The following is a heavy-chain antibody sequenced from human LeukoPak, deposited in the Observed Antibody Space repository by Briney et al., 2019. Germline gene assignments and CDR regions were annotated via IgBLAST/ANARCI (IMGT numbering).Heavy chain of an antibody. J-gene: IGHJ5*02. D-gene: IGHD3-10*01. CDR3: ARGDIGYNWFDP. CDR1: GFTFTSSA. CDR2: IVVGSGNT. Sequence: ASVKVSCKASGFTFTSSAMQWVRQARGQRLEWIGWIVVGSGNTNYAQKFQGRVTITADKSTSTAYMELSSLRSEDTAVYYCARGDIGYNWFDPWGQGTLVTVSS. V-gene: IGHV1-58*02.